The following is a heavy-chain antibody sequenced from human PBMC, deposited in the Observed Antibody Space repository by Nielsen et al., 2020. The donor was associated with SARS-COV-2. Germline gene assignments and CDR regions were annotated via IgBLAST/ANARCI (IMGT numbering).Heavy chain of an antibody. Sequence: GESLKISCAASGFTFSSYGMHWVRQAPGKGLEWVAVIWYDGSNKYYADSVKGRFTISRDNAKNSLYLQMNSLRAEDTAFYYCAADRSVVGTMGEFDSWGQGTLVTVSS. V-gene: IGHV3-33*03. J-gene: IGHJ4*02. CDR3: AADRSVVGTMGEFDS. CDR1: GFTFSSYG. D-gene: IGHD1-26*01. CDR2: IWYDGSNK.